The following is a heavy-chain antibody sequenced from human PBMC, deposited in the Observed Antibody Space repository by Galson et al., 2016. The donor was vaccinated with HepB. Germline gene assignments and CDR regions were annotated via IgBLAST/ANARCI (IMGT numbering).Heavy chain of an antibody. CDR3: ARRRDGMDV. CDR1: GYGFKSHW. CDR2: IYAGNSAT. V-gene: IGHV5-51*01. J-gene: IGHJ6*01. Sequence: QSGAEVKKPGESLKISCKGSGYGFKSHWIAWVRQMPGKGLEWMGLIYAGNSATKYSPSFQGRVTISVEKSISTAYLQWGSLKSSYTARYYCARRRDGMDVWGQGTTVIVSS.